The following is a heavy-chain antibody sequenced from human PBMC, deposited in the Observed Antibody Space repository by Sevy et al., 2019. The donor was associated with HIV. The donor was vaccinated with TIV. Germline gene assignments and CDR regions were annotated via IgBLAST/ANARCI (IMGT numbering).Heavy chain of an antibody. Sequence: SETLSLTCTVSGGSISSYYWSWIRQPAGKGLEWIGRIYTSGSTNYNPSLKSRVTMSVDTSKNQFSLKLSSVTAADTAVYYCARDPNPLRDFWSGYYRRGPYGMDVWGQWTTVTVSS. D-gene: IGHD3-3*01. CDR3: ARDPNPLRDFWSGYYRRGPYGMDV. V-gene: IGHV4-4*07. CDR1: GGSISSYY. J-gene: IGHJ6*02. CDR2: IYTSGST.